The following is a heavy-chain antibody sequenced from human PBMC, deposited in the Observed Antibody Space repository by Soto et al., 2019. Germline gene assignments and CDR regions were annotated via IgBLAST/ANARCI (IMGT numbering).Heavy chain of an antibody. Sequence: EVQLLESGGGLVQPGGSLRLSCAASGFTFSNYAVTWVRQAPGKGLEWVSIISGSGGSTYYADSVKGRFTISRDNSKNPMYLQMNSMRAEDTAVYYCAKDQGSSWYEIDYWGQGTLVTVSS. D-gene: IGHD6-13*01. J-gene: IGHJ4*02. V-gene: IGHV3-23*01. CDR3: AKDQGSSWYEIDY. CDR1: GFTFSNYA. CDR2: ISGSGGST.